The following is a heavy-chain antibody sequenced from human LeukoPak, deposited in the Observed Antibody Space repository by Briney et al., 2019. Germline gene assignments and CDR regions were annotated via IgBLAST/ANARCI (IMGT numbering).Heavy chain of an antibody. Sequence: GGSLRLSCAASGFTFSSYSMHWVRQAPGKGLEWVSGISWNSGNIGYADSVKGRFTISRDNSKNTLYLQMNSLRAEDTAVYYCAKDTTMIVVAHDAFDIWGQGTMVTVSS. CDR1: GFTFSSYS. J-gene: IGHJ3*02. CDR2: ISWNSGNI. V-gene: IGHV3-9*01. CDR3: AKDTTMIVVAHDAFDI. D-gene: IGHD3-22*01.